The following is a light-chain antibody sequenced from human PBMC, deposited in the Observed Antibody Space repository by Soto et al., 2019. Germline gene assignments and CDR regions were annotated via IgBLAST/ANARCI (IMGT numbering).Light chain of an antibody. CDR3: QQTYSPRIFT. Sequence: DIQMTQAPSSLSASVGDRVTITCRASQSISSLLNWYQQKPGKAPKLLIYAASILKSGVPSRFSGSGSGTDITLTMSGLQPEDFATYYCQQTYSPRIFTFGPGTKVDI. V-gene: IGKV1-39*01. CDR1: QSISSL. J-gene: IGKJ3*01. CDR2: AAS.